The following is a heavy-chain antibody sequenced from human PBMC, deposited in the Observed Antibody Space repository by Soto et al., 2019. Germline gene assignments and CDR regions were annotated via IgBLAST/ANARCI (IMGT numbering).Heavy chain of an antibody. D-gene: IGHD2-15*01. CDR2: IYYSGST. CDR3: ARGDPVVATNWFDP. CDR1: GGSISSGGYY. V-gene: IGHV4-31*03. Sequence: QVQLQESGPGLVKPSQTLSLTCTVSGGSISSGGYYWSWIRQHPGKGLEWIGYIYYSGSTYYNPSLKSRVTISVDTSKNQFSLKLSSVTAADTAVYYFARGDPVVATNWFDPWGQGTLVTVSS. J-gene: IGHJ5*02.